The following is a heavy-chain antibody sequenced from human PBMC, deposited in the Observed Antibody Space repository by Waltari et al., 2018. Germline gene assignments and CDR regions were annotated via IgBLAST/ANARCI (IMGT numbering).Heavy chain of an antibody. CDR3: ATSEYQLVLVDEY. CDR2: ISSSGGHK. D-gene: IGHD2-2*01. Sequence: EVQLVESGGGLVNPGGSLSLSCFASEFPFSSYPMNWGRQAPGKGLEWVSSISSSGGHKFYAASMEGRFTISRDNAKNSLYLQMNSLRAEDTAVYYCATSEYQLVLVDEYWGQGTLVTVSS. CDR1: EFPFSSYP. V-gene: IGHV3-21*01. J-gene: IGHJ4*02.